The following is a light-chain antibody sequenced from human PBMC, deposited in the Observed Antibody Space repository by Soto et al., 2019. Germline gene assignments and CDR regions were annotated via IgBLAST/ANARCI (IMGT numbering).Light chain of an antibody. J-gene: IGLJ3*02. CDR1: SSDIGGYNY. V-gene: IGLV2-14*03. Sequence: QSALTQPASVSGSPGQSITFSCTGASSDIGGYNYVSWYQQHPGKAPKLIIFDDSNRPSGVSNRFSASKSGNTASLTISGLQAEDEADYYCCSYTSTSTRVFGGGTKLTVL. CDR3: CSYTSTSTRV. CDR2: DDS.